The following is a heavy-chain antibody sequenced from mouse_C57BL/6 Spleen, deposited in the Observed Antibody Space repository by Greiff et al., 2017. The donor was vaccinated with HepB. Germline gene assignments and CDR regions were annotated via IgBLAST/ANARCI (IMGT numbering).Heavy chain of an antibody. CDR2: IDPEDGDT. V-gene: IGHV14-1*01. D-gene: IGHD1-1*01. J-gene: IGHJ2*01. CDR3: TQGYGSSYVFDY. Sequence: VQLQQSGAELVRPGASVKLSCTASGFNIKDYYMHWVKQRPEQGLEWIGRIDPEDGDTEYAPKFQGQATMTADTSSNTAYLQLSSLTSEDTAVYYCTQGYGSSYVFDYWGQGTTLTVSS. CDR1: GFNIKDYY.